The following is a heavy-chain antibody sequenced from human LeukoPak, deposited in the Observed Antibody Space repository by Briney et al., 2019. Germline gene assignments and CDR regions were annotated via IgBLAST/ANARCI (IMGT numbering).Heavy chain of an antibody. CDR3: ARVRGYCSSTSCNNWFDP. V-gene: IGHV4-59*01. CDR2: IYYSGST. Sequence: SETLSLTCTVSGGSISSYYWSWIRQPPGKGLEWIGYIYYSGSTNYNPSLKSRVTISVDTSKNQFSLKLGSVTAADTAVYYCARVRGYCSSTSCNNWFDPWGQGTLVTVSS. J-gene: IGHJ5*02. CDR1: GGSISSYY. D-gene: IGHD2-2*01.